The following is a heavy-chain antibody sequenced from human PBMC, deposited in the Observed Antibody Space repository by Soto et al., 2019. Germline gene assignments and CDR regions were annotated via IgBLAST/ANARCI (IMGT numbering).Heavy chain of an antibody. Sequence: ASVKVSCKASGGTFSSYAISWVRQAPGQGLEWMGGIIPIFGTANYAQKFQGRVTITADKSTSTAYMELSSLRSEDTAVYYCARDSLVRGVKVGMDVWGQGTTVTVSS. J-gene: IGHJ6*02. V-gene: IGHV1-69*06. CDR2: IIPIFGTA. CDR3: ARDSLVRGVKVGMDV. D-gene: IGHD3-10*01. CDR1: GGTFSSYA.